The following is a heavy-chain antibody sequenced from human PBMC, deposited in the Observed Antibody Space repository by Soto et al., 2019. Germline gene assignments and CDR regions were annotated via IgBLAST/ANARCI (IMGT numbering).Heavy chain of an antibody. CDR3: ARGRYGDY. V-gene: IGHV1-18*01. D-gene: IGHD1-1*01. CDR2: ISAHNGNT. CDR1: GYDFTTYG. J-gene: IGHJ4*02. Sequence: QVHLVQSGAEVKKPGASVKVSCKGSGYDFTTYGITWVRQAPGQGLEWMAWISAHNGNTDYAQKLQGRGTVTRDTSTSTAYMELRSLRSDDTAMYYCARGRYGDYWGQGALVTVSS.